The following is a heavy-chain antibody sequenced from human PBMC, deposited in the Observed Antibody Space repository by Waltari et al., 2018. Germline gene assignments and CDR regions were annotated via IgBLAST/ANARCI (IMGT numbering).Heavy chain of an antibody. D-gene: IGHD3-10*01. V-gene: IGHV3-23*04. CDR2: VSNTGGST. CDR3: ARSRAGLLWFRESDY. CDR1: GFTFNNYA. J-gene: IGHJ4*02. Sequence: EVQLVESGGGLVQPGGSLRLSCSASGFTFNNYAMSWVRQAPGKGLEWVSAVSNTGGSTYYADSVKGRFTISRDNAKNSLYLQMNSLRAEDTAVYYCARSRAGLLWFRESDYWGQGTLVTVSS.